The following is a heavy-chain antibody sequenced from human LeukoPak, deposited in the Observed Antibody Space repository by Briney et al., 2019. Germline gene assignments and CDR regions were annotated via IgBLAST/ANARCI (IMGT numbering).Heavy chain of an antibody. V-gene: IGHV3-30*18. CDR2: TSDGGSNK. Sequence: GRSLRLSCAASGFIFSSNGMHWVRQAPGKGLEWVAVTSDGGSNKYYADSVKGRFTISRDNSKNTLYLQMNSLRAEDTAVYYCAKPHYYDSSGYTFDYWGQGTLVTVSS. CDR3: AKPHYYDSSGYTFDY. CDR1: GFIFSSNG. J-gene: IGHJ4*02. D-gene: IGHD3-22*01.